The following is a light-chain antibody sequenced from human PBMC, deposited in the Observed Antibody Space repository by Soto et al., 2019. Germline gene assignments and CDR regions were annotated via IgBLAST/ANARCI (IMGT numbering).Light chain of an antibody. V-gene: IGLV1-44*01. CDR3: SAWDDSLNAVV. Sequence: QLVLTQPPSASGTPGQRVTISCSGSNSNIGSTSVNWYQQLPGTAPKLLIYRDDQRPSGVPDRFSGSKSGTSASLAISGLQSEDEADYWCSAWDDSLNAVVFGGGTKLTVL. J-gene: IGLJ2*01. CDR2: RDD. CDR1: NSNIGSTS.